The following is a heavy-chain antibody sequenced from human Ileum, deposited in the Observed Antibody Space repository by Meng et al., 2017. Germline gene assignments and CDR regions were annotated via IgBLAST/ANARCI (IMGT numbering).Heavy chain of an antibody. Sequence: QVQLQQWGAGLLKPSETLSLTCVVYGGSFSANYWTWIRQPPGKGLEWIGEMNHNGNTNYKPSLKSRVTISVDTSKKQFSLRLTSVTAADTAVYYCASARYDNWGQGTLVTVSS. J-gene: IGHJ4*02. CDR2: MNHNGNT. V-gene: IGHV4-34*01. CDR3: ASARYDN. CDR1: GGSFSANY.